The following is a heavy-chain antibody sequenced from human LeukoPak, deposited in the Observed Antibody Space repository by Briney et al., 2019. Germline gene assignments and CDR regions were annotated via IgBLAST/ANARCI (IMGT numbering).Heavy chain of an antibody. CDR1: GLTFSSHW. CDR2: ITNDGSST. CDR3: ARTRKYSGYDSYYYGMDV. D-gene: IGHD5-12*01. Sequence: GGSLRLSCAASGLTFSSHWMHWVRQAPGKGLVWVSRITNDGSSTTYADSVKGRFTISRDNAKNMLYLQVNSLRAEDTAVYYCARTRKYSGYDSYYYGMDVWGQGTTVTVSS. J-gene: IGHJ6*02. V-gene: IGHV3-74*01.